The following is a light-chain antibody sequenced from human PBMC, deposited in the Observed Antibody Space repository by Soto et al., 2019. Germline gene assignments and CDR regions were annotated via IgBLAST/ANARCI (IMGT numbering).Light chain of an antibody. CDR1: QSVSNN. V-gene: IGKV3-15*01. CDR3: QQYNNWPL. CDR2: GAS. Sequence: EIVLTQSPGTLSLSPVERATLSCMASQSVSNNYLAWYQQKPGQAPRLLIYGASTRATGIPARFSGSGSGTEFTLTISSLQSEDFAVYYCQQYNNWPLFGQGTKVDIK. J-gene: IGKJ1*01.